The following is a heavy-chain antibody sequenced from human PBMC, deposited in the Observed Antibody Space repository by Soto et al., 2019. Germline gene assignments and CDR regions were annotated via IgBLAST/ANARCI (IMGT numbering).Heavy chain of an antibody. J-gene: IGHJ5*02. Sequence: GGSLRLSCAASGFTFSSYWMSWVRQAPGKELEWVANIKQEGSEKYYVDSVKGRFTFSRDNAKNLLYLQMNSLRAEYMAVYYCARTPAAAYNWFDPWGQGTLVTVSS. D-gene: IGHD2-2*01. V-gene: IGHV3-7*01. CDR3: ARTPAAAYNWFDP. CDR1: GFTFSSYW. CDR2: IKQEGSEK.